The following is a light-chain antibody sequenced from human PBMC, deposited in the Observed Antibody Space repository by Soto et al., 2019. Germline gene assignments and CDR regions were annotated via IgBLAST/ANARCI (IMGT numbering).Light chain of an antibody. CDR2: EVS. J-gene: IGLJ1*01. V-gene: IGLV2-14*01. Sequence: QSVLTQPASVSGSPGQSITISCTGSSSDIGAYNYVSWFQQYPGKAPKLIISEVSNRPSGVSNRFSGSKSGTAASRTISGLQTEDEADSFCFSFTTDWTHVFGTGTKVTVL. CDR1: SSDIGAYNY. CDR3: FSFTTDWTHV.